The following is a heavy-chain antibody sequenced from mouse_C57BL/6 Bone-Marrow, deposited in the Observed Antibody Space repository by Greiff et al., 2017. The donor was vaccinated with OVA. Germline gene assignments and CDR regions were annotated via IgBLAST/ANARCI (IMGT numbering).Heavy chain of an antibody. CDR1: GYSFTGYY. V-gene: IGHV1-42*01. CDR3: ARDYWYFDV. CDR2: INPSTGGT. J-gene: IGHJ1*03. Sequence: EVKLVESGPELVKPGASVKISCKASGYSFTGYYMNWVKPSHEKSLEWIGEINPSTGGTTYNQKFKAKATLTVDKSSSTAYMQLKSLTSEDSAVYYCARDYWYFDVWGTGTTVTVSS.